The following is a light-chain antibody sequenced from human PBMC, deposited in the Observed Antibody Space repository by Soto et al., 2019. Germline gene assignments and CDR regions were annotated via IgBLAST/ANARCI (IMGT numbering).Light chain of an antibody. CDR2: GAS. Sequence: ERVMTQSPATLSVSPGERATLSCRASQSLSSNLAWYQQKPGQAPRLLIYGASTRATGIPARFSGSGSGTEFTLTISSLQSEDFAVYYCQQHNGWHPLFGPGTKVDIK. CDR1: QSLSSN. CDR3: QQHNGWHPL. V-gene: IGKV3-15*01. J-gene: IGKJ3*01.